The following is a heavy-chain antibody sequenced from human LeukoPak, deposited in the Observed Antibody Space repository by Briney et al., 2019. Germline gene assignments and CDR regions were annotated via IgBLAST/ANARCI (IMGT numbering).Heavy chain of an antibody. CDR2: IKQDGSEK. J-gene: IGHJ4*02. CDR3: ASERSYSGGFHFDY. CDR1: GFTFSSYW. V-gene: IGHV3-7*01. D-gene: IGHD1-26*01. Sequence: GGSLRLSCAASGFTFSSYWMSWVRQAPGKGLEWVANIKQDGSEKYYVNSVKGRFTISRDNAKNSLYLQMKSLRAEDTAVYYCASERSYSGGFHFDYWGQGTLVTVSS.